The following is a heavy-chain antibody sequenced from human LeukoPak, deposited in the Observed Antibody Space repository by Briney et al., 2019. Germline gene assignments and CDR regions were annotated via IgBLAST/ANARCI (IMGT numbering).Heavy chain of an antibody. V-gene: IGHV3-30*07. Sequence: PGGSLRLSCAASGFTFSSYAMHWVRQAPGKGLEWVAVISYDGSNKYYADSVKGRFTISRDNAKNSLYLQMSSLRAEDTAVYYCARGDVDTAMGAFDIWGQGTMVTVSS. CDR2: ISYDGSNK. CDR1: GFTFSSYA. CDR3: ARGDVDTAMGAFDI. J-gene: IGHJ3*02. D-gene: IGHD5-18*01.